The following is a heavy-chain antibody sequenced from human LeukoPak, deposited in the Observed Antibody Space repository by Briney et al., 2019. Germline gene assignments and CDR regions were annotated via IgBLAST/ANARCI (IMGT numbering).Heavy chain of an antibody. J-gene: IGHJ4*02. CDR3: ARPAQTGIALPGSAFDY. Sequence: LRLSCAASGFTFSSYVMYWVRQAPGKGLEWVAVISYDGINNYYADSVKGRFTISRDNSKNTLFLQMNSLRTEDTAVYYCARPAQTGIALPGSAFDYWGQGTLVTVSS. V-gene: IGHV3-30-3*01. CDR1: GFTFSSYV. D-gene: IGHD6-19*01. CDR2: ISYDGINN.